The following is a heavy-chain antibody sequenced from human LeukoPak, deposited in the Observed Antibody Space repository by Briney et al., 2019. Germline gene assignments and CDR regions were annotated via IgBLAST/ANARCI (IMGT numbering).Heavy chain of an antibody. CDR3: ARGLEDDYGSE. V-gene: IGHV4-39*01. D-gene: IGHD3-10*01. CDR2: IYYSGST. Sequence: PSETLSLTCTVSGGSISTTSYYWGWIRQPPGKGLEWIGSIYYSGSTYYNPSLQSRVTISVDTSKNQFSLKLSSVTAADTAVYYCARGLEDDYGSEWGQGTLVTVSS. CDR1: GGSISTTSYY. J-gene: IGHJ4*02.